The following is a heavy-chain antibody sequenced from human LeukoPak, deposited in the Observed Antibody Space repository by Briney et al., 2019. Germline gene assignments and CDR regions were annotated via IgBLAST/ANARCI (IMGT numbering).Heavy chain of an antibody. CDR1: GYSISSGYY. CDR2: IYHSGST. CDR3: ARIVVVPAAQVRYYYYGTDV. J-gene: IGHJ6*04. V-gene: IGHV4-38-2*01. D-gene: IGHD2-2*01. Sequence: SETLSLTCAVSGYSISSGYYWGWIRQPPGKGLEWIGSIYHSGSTYYNPSLKSRVTISVDTSKNQFSLKLSSVTAADTAVYYCARIVVVPAAQVRYYYYGTDVWGKGTTVTVSS.